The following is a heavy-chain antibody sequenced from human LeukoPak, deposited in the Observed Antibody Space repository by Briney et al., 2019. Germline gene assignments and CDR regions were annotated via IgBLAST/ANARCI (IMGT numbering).Heavy chain of an antibody. CDR2: IRHDSSDI. Sequence: GGSLRLSCAASGFTFSTYSMNWVRQAPGKGLEWISFIRHDSSDIYYADSVKGRFTISRDNVKNSLYLQMNSLRVEDTAVYYCARDWFGEVIWGQGTLVTVSS. CDR3: ARDWFGEVI. V-gene: IGHV3-48*01. J-gene: IGHJ4*02. CDR1: GFTFSTYS. D-gene: IGHD3-10*01.